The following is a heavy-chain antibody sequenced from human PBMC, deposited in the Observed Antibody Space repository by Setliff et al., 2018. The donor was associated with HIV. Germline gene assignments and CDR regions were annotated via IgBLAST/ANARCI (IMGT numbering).Heavy chain of an antibody. CDR3: ASGGWSTYYYYGMDV. V-gene: IGHV3-23*01. J-gene: IGHJ6*02. D-gene: IGHD6-19*01. Sequence: LRLSCAASGFTFSSYAMNWVRQAPGRGLEWVSTISGGGGSTYYADSVKGRFTISRDNAKNSLYLQMNSLRDEDTAVYYCASGGWSTYYYYGMDVWGQGTTVTVSS. CDR2: ISGGGGST. CDR1: GFTFSSYA.